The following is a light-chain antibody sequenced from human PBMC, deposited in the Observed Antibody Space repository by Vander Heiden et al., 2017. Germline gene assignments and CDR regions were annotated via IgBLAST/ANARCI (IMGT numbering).Light chain of an antibody. Sequence: QSVLTQPPSASGTPGQRVTISCSGSSSNIGRNTVNWYQQLPRTAPKVLIYDNNQRPSGIPDRFSGSKSGTSASLAISGLQSEDEADYYCAAWDDSLTGWVFGGGTKLSVL. J-gene: IGLJ3*02. CDR2: DNN. CDR3: AAWDDSLTGWV. CDR1: SSNIGRNT. V-gene: IGLV1-44*01.